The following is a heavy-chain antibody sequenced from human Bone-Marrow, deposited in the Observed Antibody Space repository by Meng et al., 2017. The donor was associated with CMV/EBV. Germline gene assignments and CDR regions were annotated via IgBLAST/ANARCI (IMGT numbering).Heavy chain of an antibody. D-gene: IGHD1-26*01. CDR2: IWYDGSNK. Sequence: GESLKISCAASGFTFSSYGMHWVRQAPGKGLEWVAVIWYDGSNKYYADSVKGRFTISRDNAKNSLYLQMNSLRAEDTAVYYCARDQYRGGASFDYWGQGTLVTVSS. J-gene: IGHJ4*02. V-gene: IGHV3-33*01. CDR3: ARDQYRGGASFDY. CDR1: GFTFSSYG.